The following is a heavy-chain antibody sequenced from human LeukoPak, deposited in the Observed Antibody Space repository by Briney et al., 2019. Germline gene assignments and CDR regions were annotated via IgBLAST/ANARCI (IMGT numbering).Heavy chain of an antibody. CDR3: ARASDPWLQLT. D-gene: IGHD5-24*01. CDR1: GFSFSNYA. CDR2: ISGSGGTT. Sequence: PGGSLRLSCAASGFSFSNYAMSWVRQAPGKGLEWVSAISGSGGTTNYADSVKGRFTISRDNSKNTLYLQMDSLRAEDTAVYYCARASDPWLQLTWGQGTLVTVSS. J-gene: IGHJ5*02. V-gene: IGHV3-23*01.